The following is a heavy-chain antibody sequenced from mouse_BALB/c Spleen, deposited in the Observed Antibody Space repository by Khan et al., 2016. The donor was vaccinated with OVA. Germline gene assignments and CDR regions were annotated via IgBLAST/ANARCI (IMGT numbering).Heavy chain of an antibody. CDR3: ARGEYGNFFFDC. CDR1: GYIFTSYW. CDR2: IYPGTGST. J-gene: IGHJ2*01. V-gene: IGHV1-76*01. D-gene: IGHD2-10*02. Sequence: VQLKQSGGELVRPGASVKVSCKTSGYIFTSYWIHWVKQRSGQGLEWIARIYPGTGSTYYNEKFKGKATLTADKSSSTAYMQLSSLKSEDSAVYICARGEYGNFFFDCWGQGTTLTVSS.